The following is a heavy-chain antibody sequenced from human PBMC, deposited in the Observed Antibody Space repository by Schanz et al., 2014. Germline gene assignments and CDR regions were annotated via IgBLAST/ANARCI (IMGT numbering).Heavy chain of an antibody. V-gene: IGHV3-74*01. CDR3: VRDTDYHFDY. J-gene: IGHJ4*02. D-gene: IGHD4-17*01. CDR1: GFTFSDSW. CDR2: TSNDETFT. Sequence: EVQLVESGGGLVQPGGSLRLSCAASGFTFSDSWMHWVRQAPGKGLLWLSRTSNDETFTTFADSVKGRFTISRDNAKNTLYLQMNSLRAEDTAVYYCVRDTDYHFDYWGQGTLVPVS.